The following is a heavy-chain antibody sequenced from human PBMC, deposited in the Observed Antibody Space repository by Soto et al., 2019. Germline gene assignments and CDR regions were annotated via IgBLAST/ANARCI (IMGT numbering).Heavy chain of an antibody. Sequence: GGSLRLSCAASGFPFSSYWMHWVRQAPGKGLVWVSRINSDGSSTSYADSVKGRFTISRDNAKNTLYLQMNSLRAEDTAVYYCARNYGSGSYLTYYYYGMDVWGQGTTVTVSS. D-gene: IGHD3-10*01. CDR1: GFPFSSYW. J-gene: IGHJ6*02. CDR3: ARNYGSGSYLTYYYYGMDV. CDR2: INSDGSST. V-gene: IGHV3-74*01.